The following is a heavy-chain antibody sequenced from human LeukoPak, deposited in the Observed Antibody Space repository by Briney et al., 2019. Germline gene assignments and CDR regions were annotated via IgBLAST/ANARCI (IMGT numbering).Heavy chain of an antibody. Sequence: GGSLRLSCAASGFTFSSYGMHWVRQAPGKGLEWVAVISYDGSNKYYADSVKGRFTISRDNSKNTLYLQMNSLRAEDTAVYYCAKDQYFDYWGQGTLVTVSS. CDR1: GFTFSSYG. J-gene: IGHJ4*02. CDR3: AKDQYFDY. CDR2: ISYDGSNK. V-gene: IGHV3-30*18.